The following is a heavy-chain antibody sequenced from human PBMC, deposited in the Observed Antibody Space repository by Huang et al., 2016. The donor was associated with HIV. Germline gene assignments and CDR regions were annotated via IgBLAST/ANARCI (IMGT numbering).Heavy chain of an antibody. CDR3: ARSLMGEDPFDI. D-gene: IGHD3-16*01. Sequence: QVRLHQWGTGLVRPSETLSLTCAVYGGPLSGHYWSWVRLPPGGSLEWLGEVNHRGSANYNPSLKSRFSMSIDTSKKQFSLKLGSVTAADTAPSYCARSLMGEDPFDIWGQGTLVTVSS. CDR2: VNHRGSA. J-gene: IGHJ3*02. V-gene: IGHV4-34*01. CDR1: GGPLSGHY.